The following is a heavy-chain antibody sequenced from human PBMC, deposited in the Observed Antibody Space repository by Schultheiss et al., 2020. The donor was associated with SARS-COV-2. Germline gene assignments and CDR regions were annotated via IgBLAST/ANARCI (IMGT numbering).Heavy chain of an antibody. CDR3: ARDPGESSSWYNYYYGMDV. D-gene: IGHD6-13*01. Sequence: SETLSLTCAVYGGSFSGYYWSWIRQPPGKGLEWIGSIYYSGSTYYNPSLKSRVTISVDTSKNQFSLKLSSVTAADTAVYYCARDPGESSSWYNYYYGMDVWGQGTTVTVSS. CDR2: IYYSGST. J-gene: IGHJ6*02. V-gene: IGHV4-34*01. CDR1: GGSFSGYY.